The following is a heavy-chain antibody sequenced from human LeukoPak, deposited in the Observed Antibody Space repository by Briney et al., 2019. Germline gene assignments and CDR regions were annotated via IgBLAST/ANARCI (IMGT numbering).Heavy chain of an antibody. D-gene: IGHD2-2*01. CDR1: GFTFRSYA. V-gene: IGHV3-23*01. J-gene: IGHJ6*02. CDR3: ARRYCSSTSCYPYGMDV. Sequence: PGGSLRLSCAASGFTFRSYAMSWVRQAPGKGLEWVSAISGNGGSTYYADSVKGRFTISRDNSKNTLYLQMNSLRGEDTAVYYCARRYCSSTSCYPYGMDVWGQGTTVTVSS. CDR2: ISGNGGST.